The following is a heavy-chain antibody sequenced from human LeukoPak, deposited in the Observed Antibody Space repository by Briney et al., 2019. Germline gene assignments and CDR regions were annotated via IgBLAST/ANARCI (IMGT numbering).Heavy chain of an antibody. CDR2: IYPGDSDT. CDR3: ARRRSCSGGSCYEDFDY. Sequence: GESLKISCKGSGYSFTSYWIGWVRQMPGKGLEWMGIIYPGDSDTRYSPSFRGQVTISADKTIGTAYLQWSSLKASDTAMYYCARRRSCSGGSCYEDFDYWGQGTLVTVSS. D-gene: IGHD2-15*01. J-gene: IGHJ4*02. V-gene: IGHV5-51*01. CDR1: GYSFTSYW.